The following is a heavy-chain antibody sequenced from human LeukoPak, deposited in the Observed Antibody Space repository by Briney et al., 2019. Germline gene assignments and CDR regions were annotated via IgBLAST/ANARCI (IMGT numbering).Heavy chain of an antibody. J-gene: IGHJ4*02. D-gene: IGHD3-16*01. V-gene: IGHV4-4*09. CDR1: GGSLTDYY. CDR2: IHSDGTT. Sequence: SETLSLTCSVSGGSLTDYYWGWIRQPPGKGLEFIGYIHSDGTTNYDSSLQSRVAISLDTSKIQFSLRLYSVTAADTALYFCARLNFRGGEALHFDSWGQGTLVTVSS. CDR3: ARLNFRGGEALHFDS.